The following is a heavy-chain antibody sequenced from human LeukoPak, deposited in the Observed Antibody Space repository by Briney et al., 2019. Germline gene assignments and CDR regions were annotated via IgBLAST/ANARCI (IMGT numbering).Heavy chain of an antibody. CDR2: ISYDGSNK. Sequence: GGSLRLSCAASGFTFSSYGMHWVRQAPGKGLEWVAVISYDGSNKYYADSVKGRFTISTDNSKNTLYLQMNRLRAEDTAVYYCAKDPLEDYWGQGTLVTVSS. D-gene: IGHD1-1*01. CDR1: GFTFSSYG. CDR3: AKDPLEDY. J-gene: IGHJ4*02. V-gene: IGHV3-30*18.